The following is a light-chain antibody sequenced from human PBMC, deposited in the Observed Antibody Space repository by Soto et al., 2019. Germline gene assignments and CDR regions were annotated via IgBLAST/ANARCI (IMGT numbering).Light chain of an antibody. V-gene: IGLV2-14*01. CDR2: DVS. Sequence: QSVLTQPASVSGSPGQSITISCVGTSGDIGDYNYVSWYQQHPGKAPKVIIYDVSNRPPGVSYRFSGTKSGNTASLTVSGLQAEDEADYYCCSYTRSGTLIFGTGTKVTVL. J-gene: IGLJ1*01. CDR1: SGDIGDYNY. CDR3: CSYTRSGTLI.